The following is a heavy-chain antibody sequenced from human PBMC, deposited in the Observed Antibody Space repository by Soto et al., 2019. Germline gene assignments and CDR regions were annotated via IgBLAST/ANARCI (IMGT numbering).Heavy chain of an antibody. CDR2: INQDGSER. CDR3: VCGGNFFVY. D-gene: IGHD3-16*01. Sequence: EVQLVESGGGLVQPGGSLRLPCEASGFTFSTYGMTWVRQPPGKGLEWVASINQDGSERYYVDSVRGRFTISRDNAKNSLYLQINSLRAEDTAVYYCVCGGNFFVYWGRGTLVTVSP. J-gene: IGHJ4*01. V-gene: IGHV3-7*01. CDR1: GFTFSTYG.